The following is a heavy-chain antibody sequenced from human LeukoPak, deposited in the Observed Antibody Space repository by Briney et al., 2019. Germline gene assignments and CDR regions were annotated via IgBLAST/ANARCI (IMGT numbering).Heavy chain of an antibody. CDR2: IYYSGST. CDR1: DDSIRSSAYY. J-gene: IGHJ3*02. V-gene: IGHV4-39*01. Sequence: PSETLSLTCAVSDDSIRSSAYYWGWIRQPPGRGLEWIGSIYYSGSTYYNPSLKSRVTISIDTSKNQFSLKLSSVTAADTAVYYCASEPYGSGSFLGAFDIWGQGTMVTVSS. CDR3: ASEPYGSGSFLGAFDI. D-gene: IGHD3-10*01.